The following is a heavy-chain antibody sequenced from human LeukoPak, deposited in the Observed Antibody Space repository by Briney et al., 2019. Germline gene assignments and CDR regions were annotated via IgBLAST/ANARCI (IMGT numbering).Heavy chain of an antibody. J-gene: IGHJ5*02. Sequence: PSETLSLTCNVSGGSITNYYWSWIRQPPGKGLEWIGYIYYIGNTNYNPSLKSRVAISVDTSKNQFSLKLSSVTAADTAVYYCARGGEWFGLNWFDPWGQGTLVTVSS. CDR2: IYYIGNT. V-gene: IGHV4-59*12. CDR3: ARGGEWFGLNWFDP. D-gene: IGHD3-10*01. CDR1: GGSITNYY.